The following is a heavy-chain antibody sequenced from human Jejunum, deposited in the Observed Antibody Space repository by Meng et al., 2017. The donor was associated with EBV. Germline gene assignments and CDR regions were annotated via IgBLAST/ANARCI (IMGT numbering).Heavy chain of an antibody. D-gene: IGHD4-11*01. J-gene: IGHJ4*02. CDR1: GDSTSSSHW. V-gene: IGHV4-4*01. CDR2: MHPGGST. CDR3: AKSNDYSLNS. Sequence: QVQLRESGPGLVKPSGTLSLTCAVSGDSTSSSHWWSWVRQPPGKGLEWIGEMHPGGSTNYNPSLKSRVTISVDNSKNQFSLKLTSVTAADTAVYCCAKSNDYSLNSWGQGTLVTVSS.